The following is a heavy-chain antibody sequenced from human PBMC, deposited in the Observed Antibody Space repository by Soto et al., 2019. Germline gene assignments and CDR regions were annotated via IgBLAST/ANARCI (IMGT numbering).Heavy chain of an antibody. CDR1: GFTFSSYG. V-gene: IGHV3-30*03. J-gene: IGHJ3*02. CDR3: ARGWDEAFDI. CDR2: ISYDGSNK. Sequence: PGGSLRLSCAASGFTFSSYGMHWVRQAPGKGLEWVAVISYDGSNKYYADPVKGRFTISRDTKNSLFLQMNSLRVEDTALYYCARGWDEAFDIWGQGTMVTVSS. D-gene: IGHD1-26*01.